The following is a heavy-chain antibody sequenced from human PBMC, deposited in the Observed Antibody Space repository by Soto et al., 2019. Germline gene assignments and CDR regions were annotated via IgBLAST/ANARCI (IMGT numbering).Heavy chain of an antibody. V-gene: IGHV1-8*01. CDR3: ARGAARLYSNYAWYYYYGMDV. CDR2: MNPNSGNT. Sequence: GASVKVSCKASGYTFTSYDINWVRQATGQGLEWMGWMNPNSGNTGYAQKFQGRVTMTRNTSISTAYMELSSLRSEDTAVYYCARGAARLYSNYAWYYYYGMDVWGQGTTVTV. D-gene: IGHD4-4*01. J-gene: IGHJ6*02. CDR1: GYTFTSYD.